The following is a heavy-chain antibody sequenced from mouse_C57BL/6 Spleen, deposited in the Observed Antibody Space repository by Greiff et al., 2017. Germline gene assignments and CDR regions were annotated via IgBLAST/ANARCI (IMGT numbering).Heavy chain of an antibody. CDR2: ISDGGSYT. Sequence: EVMLVESGGGLVKPGGSLKLSCAASGFTFSSYALSWVRQTPEKRLEWVATISDGGSYTYYPDNVKGRFPISRDNAKNKLYLQMSHLKSEDTAMYYCARDPPLFAYWGQGTLVTVSA. CDR1: GFTFSSYA. V-gene: IGHV5-4*03. J-gene: IGHJ3*01. D-gene: IGHD6-1*01. CDR3: ARDPPLFAY.